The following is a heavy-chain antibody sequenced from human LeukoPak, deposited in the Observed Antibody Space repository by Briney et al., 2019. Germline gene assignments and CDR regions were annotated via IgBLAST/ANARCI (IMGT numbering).Heavy chain of an antibody. J-gene: IGHJ6*02. D-gene: IGHD3-3*01. CDR2: INPNSGGT. V-gene: IGHV1-2*02. CDR1: GYTFTGYY. CDR3: ARFGGRTIFGVVTLDYYYGMDV. Sequence: ASVKVSCKASGYTFTGYYMHWVRQAPGQGLEWMGWINPNSGGTNYAQKFQGRVTMTRDTSISIAYMELSRLRSDDTAVYYCARFGGRTIFGVVTLDYYYGMDVWGQGTTVTVSS.